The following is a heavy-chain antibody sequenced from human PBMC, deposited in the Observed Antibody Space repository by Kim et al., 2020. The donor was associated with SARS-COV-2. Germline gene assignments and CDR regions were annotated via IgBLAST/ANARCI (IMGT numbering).Heavy chain of an antibody. D-gene: IGHD3-3*01. CDR2: ISSDGNNK. CDR3: ANPPWGYYDFWSAQDDAFDI. CDR1: GFTFSSYG. Sequence: GGSLRLSCVGSGFTFSSYGIHWVRQAPGKGLEWVALISSDGNNKYYADSVKGRFTISRDNSKNTLYLQMNSLRGEDTAVYYCANPPWGYYDFWSAQDDAFDIWGQGTMVTVSS. V-gene: IGHV3-30*18. J-gene: IGHJ3*02.